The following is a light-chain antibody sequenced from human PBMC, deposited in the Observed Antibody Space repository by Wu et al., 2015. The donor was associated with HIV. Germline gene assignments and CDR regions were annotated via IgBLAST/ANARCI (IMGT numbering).Light chain of an antibody. V-gene: IGKV1-13*02. CDR2: DAS. CDR3: QQFXDNLST. Sequence: AIQLTQSTSSLSASVGDRVTITCRASQGISSALAWYQQKPGKTPKLLIYDASTLESGVPSRFSGSGSGTHFTLTISSLQPEDFATYYCQQFXDNLSTFGLGPSGYQT. J-gene: IGKJ3*01. CDR1: QGISSA.